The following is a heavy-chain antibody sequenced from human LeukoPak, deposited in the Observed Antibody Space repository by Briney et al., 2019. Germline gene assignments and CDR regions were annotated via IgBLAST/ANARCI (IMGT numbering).Heavy chain of an antibody. CDR3: ARGGSSYDSSGPFDY. J-gene: IGHJ4*02. V-gene: IGHV4-34*01. CDR1: GGSFSGYY. CDR2: INHRGST. D-gene: IGHD3-22*01. Sequence: SETLSLTCAVYGGSFSGYYWSWIRQPPGKGLEWIGEINHRGSTDYNPSLKSRVTISVDTSKNQFSLKLSSVTAADTAVYYCARGGSSYDSSGPFDYWGQGTLVTVSS.